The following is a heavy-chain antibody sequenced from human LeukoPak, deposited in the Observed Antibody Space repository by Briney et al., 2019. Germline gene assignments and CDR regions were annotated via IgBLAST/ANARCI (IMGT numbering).Heavy chain of an antibody. Sequence: SETLSLTCTVSGGSISSSSYYWGWIRQPPGKGLEWIGEINHSGSTNYNPSLKSRVTISVDTSKNQFSLKLSSVTAADTAVYYCARTAIRNGILTGYYRPPSWSDPWGQGTLVTVSS. D-gene: IGHD3-9*01. CDR3: ARTAIRNGILTGYYRPPSWSDP. CDR2: INHSGST. V-gene: IGHV4-39*07. CDR1: GGSISSSSYY. J-gene: IGHJ5*02.